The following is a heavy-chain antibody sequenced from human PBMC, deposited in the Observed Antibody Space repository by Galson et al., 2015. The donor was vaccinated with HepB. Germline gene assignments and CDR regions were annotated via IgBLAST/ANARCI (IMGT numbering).Heavy chain of an antibody. J-gene: IGHJ6*03. Sequence: SVKVSCKASGYTFTSYAMHWVRQAPGQRLEWMGWINAGNGNTKYSQKFQGRVTITRDTSASTAYMELSSLRTEDTAVYYCAKQRFSIYYYMDVWGKGTTVTVSS. CDR1: GYTFTSYA. CDR2: INAGNGNT. D-gene: IGHD3-3*01. CDR3: AKQRFSIYYYMDV. V-gene: IGHV1-3*01.